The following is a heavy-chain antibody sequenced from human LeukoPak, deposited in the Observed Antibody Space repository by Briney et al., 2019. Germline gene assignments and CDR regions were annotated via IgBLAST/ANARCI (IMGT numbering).Heavy chain of an antibody. D-gene: IGHD4-17*01. CDR1: GFTFDDYA. V-gene: IGHV3-9*01. CDR2: VTWDGASI. J-gene: IGHJ4*02. CDR3: TRDPAPYADFYFDY. Sequence: GGSLRLSCAASGFTFDDYAMHWVRQAPGKGLEWVSRVTWDGASIGYAYSVKGRFTISRDNAKNSLYLQMNSLRAEDTALYYCTRDPAPYADFYFDYWGQGTLVTVSS.